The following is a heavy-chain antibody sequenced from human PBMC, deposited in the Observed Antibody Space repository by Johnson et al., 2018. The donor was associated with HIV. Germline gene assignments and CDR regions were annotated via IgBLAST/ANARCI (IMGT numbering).Heavy chain of an antibody. CDR2: IKQDGSDK. J-gene: IGHJ3*02. D-gene: IGHD6-13*01. V-gene: IGHV3-7*01. CDR3: AREPSIAAAGGDGAFDI. Sequence: VQLVESGGGLVQPGGSLRVSCAASGFTFSSYWMSWVRQAPGKGLEWVANIKQDGSDKHSVDSVKGRFTISRDNSKNTLYLQMNSLRAEDTAVYYCAREPSIAAAGGDGAFDIWGRGTMLTVSS. CDR1: GFTFSSYW.